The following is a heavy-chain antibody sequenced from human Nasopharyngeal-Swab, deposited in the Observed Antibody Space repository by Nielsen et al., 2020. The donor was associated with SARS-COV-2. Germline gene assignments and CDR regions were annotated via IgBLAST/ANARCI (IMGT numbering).Heavy chain of an antibody. CDR3: ARDRTAAPGIWFDP. V-gene: IGHV4-31*03. J-gene: IGHJ5*02. CDR2: IYYSGST. CDR1: GGSISSGGDY. D-gene: IGHD6-13*01. Sequence: SETLSLTCTVSGGSISSGGDYWSWIRQHPGKGLEWIGYIYYSGSTYYNPSPKSRFTISVDTSKNQFSLKLSSVTAADTAVYYCARDRTAAPGIWFDPWGQGTLVTVSS.